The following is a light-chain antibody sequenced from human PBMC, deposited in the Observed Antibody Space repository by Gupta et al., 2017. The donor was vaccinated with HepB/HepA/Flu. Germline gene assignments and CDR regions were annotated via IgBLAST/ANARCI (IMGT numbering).Light chain of an antibody. CDR1: QGISSW. J-gene: IGKJ5*01. CDR2: AAS. CDR3: QQANSCPIT. Sequence: DIHMTVSASSVSASVGDRVTITCRASQGISSWLAWYQQKPGKSPKLLIYAASSLQSGVPSRFSDSGSGTDFTPTISSLQPEDFATDYCQQANSCPITFGQGTRLEIK. V-gene: IGKV1D-12*01.